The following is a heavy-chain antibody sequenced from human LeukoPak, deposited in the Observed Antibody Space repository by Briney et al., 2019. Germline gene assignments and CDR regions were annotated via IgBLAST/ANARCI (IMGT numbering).Heavy chain of an antibody. Sequence: GRPLRLSCAASGFTFSTYAMHWVRQAPGKGLEWVAVISYDGSNRYADSVKGRFTISRDSSRHTVYLQMNSLRDEDTAVYYCARDQGYCTTTSCYSIGGYFDYWGQGTLVTVSS. CDR1: GFTFSTYA. CDR2: ISYDGSNR. CDR3: ARDQGYCTTTSCYSIGGYFDY. D-gene: IGHD2-2*01. V-gene: IGHV3-30-3*01. J-gene: IGHJ4*02.